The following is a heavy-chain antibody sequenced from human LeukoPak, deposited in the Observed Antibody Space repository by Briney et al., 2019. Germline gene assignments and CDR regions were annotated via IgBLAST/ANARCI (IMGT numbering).Heavy chain of an antibody. J-gene: IGHJ5*02. V-gene: IGHV4-39*01. Sequence: PSETLSLTCAVSGGXISSSTHYWGWIRQPPGKGLEWLGSFYYSGDTYYNPSLKSRVTISVDTSKNQFSLKLKFVTAADTALYYCARLRYCSSASCYFDPWGQGTLVTVSS. CDR3: ARLRYCSSASCYFDP. CDR1: GGXISSSTHY. CDR2: FYYSGDT. D-gene: IGHD2-2*01.